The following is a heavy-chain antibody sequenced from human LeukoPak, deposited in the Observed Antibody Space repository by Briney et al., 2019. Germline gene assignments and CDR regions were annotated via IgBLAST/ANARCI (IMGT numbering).Heavy chain of an antibody. J-gene: IGHJ5*02. CDR2: MNPNSGNT. D-gene: IGHD2-2*01. CDR1: GYTFTSYD. V-gene: IGHV1-8*01. Sequence: ASVKVSCKASGYTFTSYDINWVRQATGQGLEWMGWMNPNSGNTGYAQKFQGRVTMTRNTSIGTAYMELSSLRSEDTAVYYCAKGRCIWGYCSSTNWFDPWGQGTLVTVSS. CDR3: AKGRCIWGYCSSTNWFDP.